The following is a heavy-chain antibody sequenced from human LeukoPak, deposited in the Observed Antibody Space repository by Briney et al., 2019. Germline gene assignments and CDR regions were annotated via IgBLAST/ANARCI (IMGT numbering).Heavy chain of an antibody. CDR3: ARSGYSSPYYFDY. D-gene: IGHD6-19*01. CDR1: GYSFTSYW. V-gene: IGHV5-51*03. Sequence: GASLKISCKGSGYSFTSYWIGWVRQMPGKGLEWIGIIYPGDSDTRYSPSFEGQVTISADKSISTAYLQWSSLKASDTAMYYCARSGYSSPYYFDYWGQGTLVTVSS. CDR2: IYPGDSDT. J-gene: IGHJ4*02.